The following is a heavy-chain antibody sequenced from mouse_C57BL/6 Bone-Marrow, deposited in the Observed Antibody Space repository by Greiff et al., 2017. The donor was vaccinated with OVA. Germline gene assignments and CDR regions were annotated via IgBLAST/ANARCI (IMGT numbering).Heavy chain of an antibody. Sequence: VQLQQSGAELVRPGASVKLSCTASGFNIKDDYMLWVKQRPEQGLEWIGWIDPENGDTEYASKFQGKATITADTSSNTAYLQLSSLTSEDTAVYYCTTVFFDYWGQGTTLTVSS. V-gene: IGHV14-4*01. CDR2: IDPENGDT. J-gene: IGHJ2*01. CDR1: GFNIKDDY. CDR3: TTVFFDY.